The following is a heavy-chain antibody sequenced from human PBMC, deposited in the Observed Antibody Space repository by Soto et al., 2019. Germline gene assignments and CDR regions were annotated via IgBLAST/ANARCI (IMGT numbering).Heavy chain of an antibody. J-gene: IGHJ4*02. CDR2: ISGRGGST. D-gene: IGHD3-3*01. CDR1: GFTFSRYG. Sequence: GGSLKISCAASGFTFSRYGMSLVRQAPGKGLEWVSAISGRGGSTYYADSEKGRFTISRDNSKNTLYLQMNSLRAEDTAVYYCSKNSAPRSGLYDVWRDYYNPVYYFDYLGQGTLVTVSS. V-gene: IGHV3-23*01. CDR3: SKNSAPRSGLYDVWRDYYNPVYYFDY.